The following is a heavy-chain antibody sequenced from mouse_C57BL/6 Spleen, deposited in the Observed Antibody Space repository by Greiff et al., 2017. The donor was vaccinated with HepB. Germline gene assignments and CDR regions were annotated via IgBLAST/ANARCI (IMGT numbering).Heavy chain of an antibody. D-gene: IGHD2-2*01. CDR1: GYTFTDYY. J-gene: IGHJ4*01. CDR2: IHPSDSDT. V-gene: IGHV1-74*01. Sequence: QVQLQQSGAELVRPGASVKLSCKASGYTFTDYYINWVKQRPGQGLEWIGRIHPSDSDTNYNQKFKGKATLTVDKSSSTAYMQLSSLTSEDSAVYYCAIGHGYPYYYAMDYWGQGTSVTVSS. CDR3: AIGHGYPYYYAMDY.